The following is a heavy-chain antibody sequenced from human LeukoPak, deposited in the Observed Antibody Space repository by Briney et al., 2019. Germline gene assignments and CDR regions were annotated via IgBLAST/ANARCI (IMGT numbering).Heavy chain of an antibody. J-gene: IGHJ4*02. V-gene: IGHV5-10-1*01. CDR2: IDPSDSYI. CDR3: AGHRLSSKPFFSYDY. Sequence: GESLKISCKGSGYSFTNYWISWVRQLPGKGLEWMGRIDPSDSYINYSPSFQGHVTISADKSMNTAYLQWSSLKASDTAIYYCAGHRLSSKPFFSYDYWGQGTLVTVSS. D-gene: IGHD2-2*01. CDR1: GYSFTNYW.